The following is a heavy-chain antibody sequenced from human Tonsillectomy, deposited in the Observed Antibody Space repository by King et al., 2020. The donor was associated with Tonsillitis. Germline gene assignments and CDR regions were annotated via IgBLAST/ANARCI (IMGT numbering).Heavy chain of an antibody. V-gene: IGHV3-30*01. D-gene: IGHD6-19*01. CDR2: ISYDGSKK. Sequence: VQLVESGGGVVQPGRSLRLSCAASGFTFSIYAMHWVRHTPGKGLEWVAVISYDGSKKYYADSVKGRFTISRDNSKNTLYLQMNSLRGEDTAIYYCARAGIAVAGTLGYYYYYMDVWGKGTTVTVSS. CDR1: GFTFSIYA. CDR3: ARAGIAVAGTLGYYYYYMDV. J-gene: IGHJ6*03.